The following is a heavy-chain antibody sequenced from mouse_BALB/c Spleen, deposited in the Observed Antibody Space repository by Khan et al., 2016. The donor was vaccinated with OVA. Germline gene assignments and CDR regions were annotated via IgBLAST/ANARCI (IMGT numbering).Heavy chain of an antibody. D-gene: IGHD2-12*01. CDR2: IIYTGYT. CDR1: GDSITSGY. J-gene: IGHJ3*01. Sequence: EVQLQESGPSLVKPSQTLSLTCSVTGDSITSGYWNWIRKFPENKLEYMGYIIYTGYTYYNPSLQSRISITRHTSKNQYYLQLNSVTDEDTATYSSARSTDSYAFVYWGQDTLVSVSA. V-gene: IGHV3-8*02. CDR3: ARSTDSYAFVY.